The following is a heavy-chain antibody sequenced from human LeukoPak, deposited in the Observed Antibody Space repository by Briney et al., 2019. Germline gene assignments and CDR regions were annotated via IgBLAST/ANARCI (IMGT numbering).Heavy chain of an antibody. D-gene: IGHD3-22*01. V-gene: IGHV1-18*01. Sequence: ASVKVSCKASGYIFTSYGLSWVRQAPGQGLELMGWINANNGHTHYAQKFQGRLTITRDMSTRTVDMELRSLRSDDTVVYYCARDMRHYRYYESDEYYFNFEYWGQGTLVTVSS. J-gene: IGHJ4*02. CDR1: GYIFTSYG. CDR2: INANNGHT. CDR3: ARDMRHYRYYESDEYYFNFEY.